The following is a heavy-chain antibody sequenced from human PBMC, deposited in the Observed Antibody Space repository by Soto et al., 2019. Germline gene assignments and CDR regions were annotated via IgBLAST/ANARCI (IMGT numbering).Heavy chain of an antibody. J-gene: IGHJ4*02. CDR2: IFHTGGT. CDR1: SDSIAGENW. CDR3: ARVFSSGSGWMYYFDF. D-gene: IGHD6-25*01. V-gene: IGHV4-4*02. Sequence: QVQLQESGPGLVKPSETLSLTCTVSSDSIAGENWWSWVRQPPGMGLEWIGEIFHTGGTNYNPSIKSRVTMEVDKSKNQFSLDLISATAADTAVYYCARVFSSGSGWMYYFDFWGQGTLVSVSS.